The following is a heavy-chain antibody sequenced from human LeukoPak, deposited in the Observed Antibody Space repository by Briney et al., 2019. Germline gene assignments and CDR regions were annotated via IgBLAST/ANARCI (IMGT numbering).Heavy chain of an antibody. Sequence: SETLSLTCTVSGGSISSFYWSWIRQPPGKGLEWIGYMFYSGSTNYNPSLRSRVTISIDTSKYQFSLELSSVTVADTAVYYCEKITSGGASFDWWGQGTLVTVSS. CDR1: GGSISSFY. D-gene: IGHD1-20*01. CDR2: MFYSGST. V-gene: IGHV4-59*01. J-gene: IGHJ4*02. CDR3: EKITSGGASFDW.